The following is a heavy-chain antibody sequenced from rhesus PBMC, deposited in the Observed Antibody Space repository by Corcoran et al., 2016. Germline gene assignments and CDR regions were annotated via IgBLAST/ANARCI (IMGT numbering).Heavy chain of an antibody. Sequence: QVQLQESGPGVVKPSETLSLTCAVSGGSISDSYRWSWIRQPPGKGLEWIGFIYGSSTSPNSNPSLKSRVTISKDTSKNQFSLKLSSVTAADTAVYYCARSIAAAVFDYWGQGVLVTVSS. CDR3: ARSIAAAVFDY. J-gene: IGHJ4*01. CDR1: GGSISDSYR. V-gene: IGHV4S10*01. D-gene: IGHD6-25*01. CDR2: IYGSSTSP.